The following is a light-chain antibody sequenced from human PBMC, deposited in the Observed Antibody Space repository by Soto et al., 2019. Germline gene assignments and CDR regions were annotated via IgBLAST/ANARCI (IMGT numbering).Light chain of an antibody. CDR1: SSDVGGYNF. CDR3: SSYTSSSTDVL. V-gene: IGLV2-14*01. Sequence: QSALTQPASVTGSPGQSITISCAGTSSDVGGYNFVSWYQQHPGKAPKLMIYDVSNRPSGVSNRFSGSKSGNTASLTISGLQAEDEADYCCSSYTSSSTDVLFGGGTKLTVL. J-gene: IGLJ2*01. CDR2: DVS.